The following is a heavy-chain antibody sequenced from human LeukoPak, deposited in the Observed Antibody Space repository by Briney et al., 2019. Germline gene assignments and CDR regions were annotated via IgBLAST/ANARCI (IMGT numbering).Heavy chain of an antibody. CDR3: ARDMWQQFDWFDP. J-gene: IGHJ5*02. D-gene: IGHD6-13*01. V-gene: IGHV4-31*03. CDR1: GGSISSGGYY. CDR2: IYYSGST. Sequence: SETRSLTCTVSGGSISSGGYYWSWIRQHPGKGLEWIGYIYYSGSTYYNPSLKSRVTISVDTSKNQFSLKLSSVTAADTAVYYCARDMWQQFDWFDPWGQGTLVTVSS.